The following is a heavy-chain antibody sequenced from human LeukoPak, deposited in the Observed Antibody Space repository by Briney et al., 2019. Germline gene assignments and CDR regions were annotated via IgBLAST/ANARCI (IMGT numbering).Heavy chain of an antibody. D-gene: IGHD3-10*01. CDR3: AKNMIRGVIMSSSFDY. CDR1: GFTFSRYW. V-gene: IGHV3-53*01. CDR2: IYSGGST. J-gene: IGHJ4*02. Sequence: GGSLRLSCAASGFTFSRYWMSWVRQAPGKGLEWVSIIYSGGSTFYADSVKGRFTISRDNSKNTLYLQMNSLRAEDTAVYYCAKNMIRGVIMSSSFDYWGQGTLVTVSS.